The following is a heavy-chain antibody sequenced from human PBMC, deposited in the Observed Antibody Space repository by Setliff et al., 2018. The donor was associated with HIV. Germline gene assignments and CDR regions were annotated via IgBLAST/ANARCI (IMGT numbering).Heavy chain of an antibody. CDR1: GFSFSAYY. CDR2: ISPSGGST. Sequence: ASVKVSCKASGFSFSAYYIHWVRQAPGRGLEWMGWISPSGGSTSYAQKFQGRVTMTRDTSTSTVYMELSSLRSEDTAVYYCARVEYYYGSSGYYYEYWGQGTLVTVSS. J-gene: IGHJ4*02. V-gene: IGHV1-46*01. D-gene: IGHD3-22*01. CDR3: ARVEYYYGSSGYYYEY.